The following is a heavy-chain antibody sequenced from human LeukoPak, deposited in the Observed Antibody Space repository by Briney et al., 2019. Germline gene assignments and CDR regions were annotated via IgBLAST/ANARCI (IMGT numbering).Heavy chain of an antibody. Sequence: PGGSLRLSCAASGFTFRSYWMSWVRQAPGKGLEWVANMNQDGSQTDYLDSVKGRFTTSRDNAKQSMYLQMDSLKVDDTAIYYCARNHPDHGDDYWGQGTLVTVSS. V-gene: IGHV3-7*01. J-gene: IGHJ4*02. CDR1: GFTFRSYW. D-gene: IGHD1-14*01. CDR3: ARNHPDHGDDY. CDR2: MNQDGSQT.